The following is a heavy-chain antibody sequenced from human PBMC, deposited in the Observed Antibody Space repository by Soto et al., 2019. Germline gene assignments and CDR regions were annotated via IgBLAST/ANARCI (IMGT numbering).Heavy chain of an antibody. CDR2: IYSGGST. V-gene: IGHV3-66*01. Sequence: YMSRFIKAPGKGLEWVSVIYSGGSTYYADSVKGRFTISRDNSKNTLYLQMNSLRAEDTAVYYCARRPYGYYYGMDVWGQGTTVTVSS. J-gene: IGHJ6*02. CDR3: ARRPYGYYYGMDV. CDR1: Y. D-gene: IGHD4-17*01.